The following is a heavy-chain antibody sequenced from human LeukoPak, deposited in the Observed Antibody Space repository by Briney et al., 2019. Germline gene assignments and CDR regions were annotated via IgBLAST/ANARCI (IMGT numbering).Heavy chain of an antibody. J-gene: IGHJ4*02. CDR3: ARAPAGGPLRFFDY. V-gene: IGHV1-2*02. CDR1: GYTFTDYY. Sequence: ASVKVPCKASGYTFTDYYIHWVRQAPGQGLEWMGWIHPISGGTNFEQKFQGRVTLTRDSSISTVYMEVSSLISDDTAVYYCARAPAGGPLRFFDYWGQRTLVTVSS. D-gene: IGHD3-3*01. CDR2: IHPISGGT.